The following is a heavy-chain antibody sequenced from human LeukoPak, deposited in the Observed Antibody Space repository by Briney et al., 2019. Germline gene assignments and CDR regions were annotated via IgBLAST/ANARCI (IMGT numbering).Heavy chain of an antibody. J-gene: IGHJ3*02. CDR3: ARDEKGYDAFDI. D-gene: IGHD5-12*01. Sequence: PGGSLRLSCAASGFTFSSYAMHWVRQAPGKGLEWVAVISYDGSNKYYADSVKGRFTISRDNSKNTLYLQMNSLRAEDTAVYYCARDEKGYDAFDIWGQGTMVTVSS. CDR1: GFTFSSYA. V-gene: IGHV3-30-3*01. CDR2: ISYDGSNK.